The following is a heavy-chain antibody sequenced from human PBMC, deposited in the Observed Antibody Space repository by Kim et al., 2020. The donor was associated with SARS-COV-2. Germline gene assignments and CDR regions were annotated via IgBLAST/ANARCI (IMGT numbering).Heavy chain of an antibody. D-gene: IGHD3-3*01. CDR1: GGSISSSSYY. V-gene: IGHV4-39*01. CDR2: IYYSGST. CDR3: ARQGALRFLEWSLSEGNYYYGMDV. Sequence: SETLSLTCTVSGGSISSSSYYWGWIRQPPGKGLEWIGSIYYSGSTYYNPSLKSRVTISVDTSKNQFSLKLSSVTAADTAVYYCARQGALRFLEWSLSEGNYYYGMDVWGQGTTVTVSS. J-gene: IGHJ6*02.